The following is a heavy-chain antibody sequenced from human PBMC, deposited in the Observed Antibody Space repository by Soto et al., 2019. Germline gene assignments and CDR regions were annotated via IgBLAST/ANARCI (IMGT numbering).Heavy chain of an antibody. V-gene: IGHV4-31*03. D-gene: IGHD2-21*02. CDR1: GGSISSGGYY. Sequence: QVQLQESGPGLVKPSQTLSLTCTVSGGSISSGGYYWSWIRQHPGKGLEWIGYIYYSGSTYYNPSLKRRVTISVDTSKNQFSLKLSSVTAADTAVYYCARELAYCGGDCPEWFDPWGQGTLVTVSS. CDR2: IYYSGST. CDR3: ARELAYCGGDCPEWFDP. J-gene: IGHJ5*02.